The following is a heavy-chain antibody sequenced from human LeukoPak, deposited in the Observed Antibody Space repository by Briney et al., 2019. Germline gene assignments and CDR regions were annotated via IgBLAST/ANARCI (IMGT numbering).Heavy chain of an antibody. CDR3: AKDPLSAFDI. V-gene: IGHV3-23*01. J-gene: IGHJ3*02. CDR1: GFPFSSYA. Sequence: GSLRLSFAASGFPFSSYAMSWVRPAPGKGLEWVSAISGSGGSTYYADSVKGRFTISRDNSKNTLYLQMNSLRAEDTAVYYCAKDPLSAFDIWGQGTMVTVSS. CDR2: ISGSGGST.